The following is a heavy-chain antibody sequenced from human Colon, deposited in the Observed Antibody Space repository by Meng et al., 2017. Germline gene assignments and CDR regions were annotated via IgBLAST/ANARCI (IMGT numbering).Heavy chain of an antibody. V-gene: IGHV3-74*01. Sequence: GGSLRLSCAASGFTFSHYWMHWVRQAPGEGLVSVSRIDTEGSGTLYADSVKGRFTISRDNAKNTLYLQMNSLRAEDTAVYYCVRDNCGTFDWGQGTLVTVSS. J-gene: IGHJ4*02. D-gene: IGHD7-27*01. CDR1: GFTFSHYW. CDR2: IDTEGSGT. CDR3: VRDNCGTFD.